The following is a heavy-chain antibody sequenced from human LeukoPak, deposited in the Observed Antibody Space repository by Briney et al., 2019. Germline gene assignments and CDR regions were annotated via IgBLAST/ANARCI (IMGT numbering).Heavy chain of an antibody. CDR1: GGSISSYY. D-gene: IGHD6-13*01. J-gene: IGHJ4*02. V-gene: IGHV4-59*01. Sequence: SETLSLTCTVSGGSISSYYGSWIRQPPGKGLEWIGYIYYSGSTNYNPSLKSRVTISVDTSKNQFSLKLSSVTAADTAVYYCARVGYRRRRYFDYWGQGTLVTVSS. CDR2: IYYSGST. CDR3: ARVGYRRRRYFDY.